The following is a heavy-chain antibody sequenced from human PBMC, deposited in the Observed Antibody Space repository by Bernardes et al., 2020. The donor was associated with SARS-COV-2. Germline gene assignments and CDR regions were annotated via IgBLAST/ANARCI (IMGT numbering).Heavy chain of an antibody. CDR3: ASSPYNWNYHFDY. CDR2: IYYSANT. J-gene: IGHJ4*02. CDR1: GVSITSSSYY. Sequence: SETLSLTCTVSGVSITSSSYYWGWVRQSPGKGLEWIGTIYYSANTYYNPSLKSRVTISVAPSNNPFSLRLKSVTAADTAVYDGASSPYNWNYHFDYWGQGTLVPVSS. V-gene: IGHV4-39*01. D-gene: IGHD1-7*01.